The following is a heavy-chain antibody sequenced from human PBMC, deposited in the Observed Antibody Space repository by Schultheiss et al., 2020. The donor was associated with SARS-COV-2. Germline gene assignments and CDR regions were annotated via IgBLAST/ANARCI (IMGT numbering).Heavy chain of an antibody. V-gene: IGHV3-23*01. CDR1: GFTFSSYA. Sequence: GGSLRLSCAASGFTFSSYAMSWVRQAPGKGLEWVSAISGSGGSTYYADSVKGRFTTSRDNSKNTLYLQMNSLRAEDTAVYYCARGSPRGDFYYYYYGMDVWGQGTTVTVSS. CDR3: ARGSPRGDFYYYYYGMDV. D-gene: IGHD3-3*01. CDR2: ISGSGGST. J-gene: IGHJ6*02.